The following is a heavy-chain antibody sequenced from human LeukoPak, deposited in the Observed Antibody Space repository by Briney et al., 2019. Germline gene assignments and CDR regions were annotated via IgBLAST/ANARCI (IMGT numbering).Heavy chain of an antibody. CDR1: GGSISSYY. CDR3: ARVPGGGWYRLFHAFDI. CDR2: IYYSGST. J-gene: IGHJ3*02. Sequence: PSETLSLTCTVFGGSISSYYWSWIRQPPGKGLEWIGYIYYSGSTNYNPSLKSRVTILVDTSKNQFSLKLSSVTAADTAVYYCARVPGGGWYRLFHAFDIWGQGTMVTVSS. D-gene: IGHD6-19*01. V-gene: IGHV4-59*12.